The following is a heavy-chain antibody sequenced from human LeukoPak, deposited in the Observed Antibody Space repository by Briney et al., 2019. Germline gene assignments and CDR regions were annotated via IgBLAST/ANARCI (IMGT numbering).Heavy chain of an antibody. Sequence: SETLSLTCTVSGGSISSSNHYWGWIRQPPGKGLEWIGSIYFGGSTSYNSSLKSRVTISVDTSKNQFSLQLSSVTAADTAVYYCAKHQRGDDFWSGYSPLDYWGQGTLVTVSS. CDR3: AKHQRGDDFWSGYSPLDY. V-gene: IGHV4-39*01. J-gene: IGHJ4*02. CDR1: GGSISSSNHY. D-gene: IGHD3-3*01. CDR2: IYFGGST.